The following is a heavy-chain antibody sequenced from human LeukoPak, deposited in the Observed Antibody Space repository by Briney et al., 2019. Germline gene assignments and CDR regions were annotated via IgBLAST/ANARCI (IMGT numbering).Heavy chain of an antibody. J-gene: IGHJ4*02. CDR3: ARGYFDWFHANRPFDY. Sequence: SETLSLTCTVSGGSISSSSYYWGWIRQPPGKGLEWIGSIYYSGSTYYNPSLKSRVTISVDTSKNQFSLKLSSVTAADTAVYYCARGYFDWFHANRPFDYWGQGTLVTVSS. CDR1: GGSISSSSYY. V-gene: IGHV4-39*07. D-gene: IGHD3-9*01. CDR2: IYYSGST.